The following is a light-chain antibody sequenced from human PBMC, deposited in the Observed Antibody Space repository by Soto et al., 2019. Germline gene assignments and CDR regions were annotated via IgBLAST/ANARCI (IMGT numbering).Light chain of an antibody. CDR3: QSYDSRLSGSV. CDR1: SSNFVSNS. J-gene: IGLJ1*01. CDR2: GDT. Sequence: QSVLTQSPSASGTPGQRVTISCSASSSNFVSNSVSWYQHVPGTAPKLLITGDTSRPSGVPDRFSGSKSGASASLAITGLQAEDEADYYCQSYDSRLSGSVFGTGTKLTVL. V-gene: IGLV1-40*01.